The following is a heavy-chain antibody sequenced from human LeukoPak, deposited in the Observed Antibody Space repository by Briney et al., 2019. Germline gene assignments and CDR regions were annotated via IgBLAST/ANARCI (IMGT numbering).Heavy chain of an antibody. J-gene: IGHJ3*02. Sequence: SSETLSLTCTGSGGSINNYYWSWIRQPAGKGLERIGRIYTRGSTNYNPSLKSRVTMSVDTSKNQFSLKLSSVTAADTAVYYCARGRYCSADICSGGDAFDIWGQGTMVSVSS. V-gene: IGHV4-4*07. CDR1: GGSINNYY. D-gene: IGHD2-15*01. CDR3: ARGRYCSADICSGGDAFDI. CDR2: IYTRGST.